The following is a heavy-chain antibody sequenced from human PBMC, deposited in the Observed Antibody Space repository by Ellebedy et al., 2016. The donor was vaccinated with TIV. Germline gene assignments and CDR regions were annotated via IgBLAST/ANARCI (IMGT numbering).Heavy chain of an antibody. CDR1: GDSVSSHSSA. CDR3: ARDYPPVRGLITMEARDYFYGMDV. V-gene: IGHV6-1*01. J-gene: IGHJ6*02. CDR2: TYYRSKWSY. Sequence: SQTLSLTCVISGDSVSSHSSAWNWLRQSPSRGPEWPGRTYYRSKWSYSYAVSMRSRITIIPDTSKNQFSLQLNSVTPEDTAVYYCARDYPPVRGLITMEARDYFYGMDVWGQGTTVTVSS. D-gene: IGHD3-10*01.